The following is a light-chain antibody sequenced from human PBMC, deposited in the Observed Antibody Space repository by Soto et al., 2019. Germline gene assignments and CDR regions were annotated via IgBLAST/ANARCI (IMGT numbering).Light chain of an antibody. CDR2: GPS. J-gene: IGKJ2*01. Sequence: ETVLTQSPDTLYLSPGERATLSCRASETVNNNFLAWYGQKPGQAPRLLIHGPSRRASGIPDRFSGSGSGTDFTLTISRLEPEDFAVYYWQQYGNFPYTVGPGTRVESK. CDR1: ETVNNNF. V-gene: IGKV3-20*01. CDR3: QQYGNFPYT.